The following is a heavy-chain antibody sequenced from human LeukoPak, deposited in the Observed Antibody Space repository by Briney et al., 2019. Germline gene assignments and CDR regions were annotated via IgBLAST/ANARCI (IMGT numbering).Heavy chain of an antibody. D-gene: IGHD2-2*01. V-gene: IGHV3-30*03. CDR3: ARDRFRGVVVPAAIGN. CDR1: GFTFSSYG. Sequence: GGSLRLSCAASGFTFSSYGMHWVRQAPGKGLEWVAVISYDGSNKYYADSVKGRFTISRDNAKNSLYLQMSSLRAEDTAVYYCARDRFRGVVVPAAIGNWGQGTLVTVSS. CDR2: ISYDGSNK. J-gene: IGHJ4*02.